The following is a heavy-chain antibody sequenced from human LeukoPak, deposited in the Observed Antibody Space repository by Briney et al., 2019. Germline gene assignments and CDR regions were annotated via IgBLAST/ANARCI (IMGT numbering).Heavy chain of an antibody. D-gene: IGHD3-9*01. V-gene: IGHV1-18*01. CDR2: ISTYNGNT. J-gene: IGHJ3*02. CDR1: GYTFTSYG. Sequence: ASVKVSCKASGYTFTSYGISWVRQAPGQGLEWMGWISTYNGNTKYAQKLQGRVTMTTDKSTSTAYMELSSLRSEDQAVYYCARETTENYDYLTGCPGDAFDIWGQGTMVTVSS. CDR3: ARETTENYDYLTGCPGDAFDI.